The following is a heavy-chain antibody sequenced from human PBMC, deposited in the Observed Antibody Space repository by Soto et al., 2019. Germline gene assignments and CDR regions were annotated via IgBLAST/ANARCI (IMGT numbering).Heavy chain of an antibody. CDR2: IWYDGSNK. V-gene: IGHV3-33*08. J-gene: IGHJ6*02. Sequence: PGGSLRLSCAASGFTFSSYGMHWVRQAPGKGLEWVAVIWYDGSNKYYADSVKGRFTISRDNSKNTLYLQMNSLRAEDTAVYYCARTGIAVAGRDYYYGMDVWGQGTTVTVSS. CDR1: GFTFSSYG. CDR3: ARTGIAVAGRDYYYGMDV. D-gene: IGHD6-19*01.